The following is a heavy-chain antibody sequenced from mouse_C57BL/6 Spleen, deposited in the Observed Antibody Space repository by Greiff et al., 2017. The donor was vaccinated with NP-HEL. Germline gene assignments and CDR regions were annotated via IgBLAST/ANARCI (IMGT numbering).Heavy chain of an antibody. CDR3: AREGYYDYEFAY. J-gene: IGHJ3*01. V-gene: IGHV1-19*01. CDR2: INPYNGGT. D-gene: IGHD2-4*01. Sequence: VQLQQSGPVLVKPGASVKMSCKASGYTFTDYYMNWVKQSHGKSLEWIGVINPYNGGTSSTQKFKGQATLTVDQSSSTAYLELTSLTSEASAVSYCAREGYYDYEFAYWGQGTLVTVSA. CDR1: GYTFTDYY.